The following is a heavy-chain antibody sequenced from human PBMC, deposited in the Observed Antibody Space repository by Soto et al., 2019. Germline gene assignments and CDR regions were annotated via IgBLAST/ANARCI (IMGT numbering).Heavy chain of an antibody. J-gene: IGHJ4*02. CDR3: ARHEAASAASDY. Sequence: PGESLKISCKGSGYSFTSYWISWVRQMPGKGLEWMGRIDPSDSYTNYSPSFQGHVTISADKSISTAYLQWSSLKASDTAMYYCARHEAASAASDYWGQGTLVTVSS. V-gene: IGHV5-10-1*01. D-gene: IGHD5-18*01. CDR2: IDPSDSYT. CDR1: GYSFTSYW.